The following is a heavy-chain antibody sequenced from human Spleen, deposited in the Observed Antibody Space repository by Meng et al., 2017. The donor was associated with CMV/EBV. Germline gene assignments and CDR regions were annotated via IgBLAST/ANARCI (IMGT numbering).Heavy chain of an antibody. D-gene: IGHD6-6*01. Sequence: GGSLRLSCAASGFTFSNAWMNRVRQAPGKGLEWVANIKQDGSEKYYVDSVKGRFTISRDNAKNSLYLQMNSLRAEDTAVYYCANTHSSSNYYYYYGMDVWGQGTTVTVSS. CDR3: ANTHSSSNYYYYYGMDV. CDR1: GFTFSNAW. V-gene: IGHV3-7*01. J-gene: IGHJ6*02. CDR2: IKQDGSEK.